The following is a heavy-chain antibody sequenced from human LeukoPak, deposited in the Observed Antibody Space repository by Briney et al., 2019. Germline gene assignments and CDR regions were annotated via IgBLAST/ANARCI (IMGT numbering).Heavy chain of an antibody. Sequence: SQTLSLTCTVSGGSISSGGYYWSWIRQHPGKGLEWIGYIYYSGSTYYNPSLKSRVTISVDTSKNQFSLKLSSVTAADTAVYYCASGRNGYYYYYMDVWGKGTTVTVSS. CDR2: IYYSGST. CDR3: ASGRNGYYYYYMDV. CDR1: GGSISSGGYY. D-gene: IGHD2-8*01. V-gene: IGHV4-31*03. J-gene: IGHJ6*03.